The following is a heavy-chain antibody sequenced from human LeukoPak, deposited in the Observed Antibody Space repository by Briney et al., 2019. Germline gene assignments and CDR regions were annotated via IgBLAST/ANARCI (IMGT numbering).Heavy chain of an antibody. CDR2: INPNSGGT. CDR1: GYTFTGYY. Sequence: ASVKVSCKASGYTFTGYYIHWVRQAPGQGLEWMGWINPNSGGTNYAQKFQGRVTMTRDTSISTAYMELSRLRSDDTAVYYCARDHERGFGEFQYNWFDPWGQGTLVTVSS. D-gene: IGHD3-10*01. J-gene: IGHJ5*02. CDR3: ARDHERGFGEFQYNWFDP. V-gene: IGHV1-2*02.